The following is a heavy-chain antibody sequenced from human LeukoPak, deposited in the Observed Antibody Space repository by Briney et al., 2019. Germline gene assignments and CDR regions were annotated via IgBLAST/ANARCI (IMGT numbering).Heavy chain of an antibody. CDR3: ARGRGYSYGYDTYYYYYYMDV. CDR1: GGSISSHY. D-gene: IGHD5-18*01. CDR2: IYYSGST. J-gene: IGHJ6*03. V-gene: IGHV4-59*11. Sequence: SETLSLTCTVSGGSISSHYWSWIQQPPGKGLEWIGYIYYSGSTNYNPSLKSRVTISVDTSKNQFSLKLSSVTAADTAVYYCARGRGYSYGYDTYYYYYYMDVWGKGTTVTVSS.